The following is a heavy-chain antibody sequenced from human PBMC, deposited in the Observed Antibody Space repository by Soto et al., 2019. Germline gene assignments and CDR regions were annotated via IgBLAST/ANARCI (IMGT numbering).Heavy chain of an antibody. Sequence: VSVKVSCKVSGYTLTELSMHWVRQAPGKGLEWMGGFDPEDGETIYAQKFQGRVTMTEDTSTDTAYMELSSLRSEDTAVYYCATAGPLRRGDSSGSINWGQGTLVTVSS. CDR3: ATAGPLRRGDSSGSIN. CDR2: FDPEDGET. D-gene: IGHD3-22*01. J-gene: IGHJ4*02. CDR1: GYTLTELS. V-gene: IGHV1-24*01.